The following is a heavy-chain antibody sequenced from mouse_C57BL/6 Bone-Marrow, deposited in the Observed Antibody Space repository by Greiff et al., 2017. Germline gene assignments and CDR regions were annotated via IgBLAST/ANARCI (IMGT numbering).Heavy chain of an antibody. D-gene: IGHD1-1*01. V-gene: IGHV1-82*01. CDR3: ARGDYYYGSSSYYFDY. Sequence: QVHVKQSGPELVKPGASVKISCKASGYAFSSSWMNWVKQRPGKGLEWIGRIYPGDGDTNYNEKFKSKATLTVDKPSSTAYMQLSSLTSEDSAVYYCARGDYYYGSSSYYFDYWGQGTTLTVSS. CDR1: GYAFSSSW. CDR2: IYPGDGDT. J-gene: IGHJ2*01.